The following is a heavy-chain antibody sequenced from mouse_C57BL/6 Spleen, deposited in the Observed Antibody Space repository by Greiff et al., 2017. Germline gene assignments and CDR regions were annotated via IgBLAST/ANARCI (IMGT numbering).Heavy chain of an antibody. CDR2: ISDGGSYT. CDR3: ASAYYSNYDYYAMDY. D-gene: IGHD2-5*01. V-gene: IGHV5-4*01. J-gene: IGHJ4*01. CDR1: GFTFSSYA. Sequence: EVQLVESGGGLVKPGGSLKLSCAASGFTFSSYAMSWVRQTPEKRLEWVATISDGGSYTYYPDNVKGRFTISRDNAKNNLYLQMSHLKSEDTAMYYCASAYYSNYDYYAMDYWGQGTSVTVSS.